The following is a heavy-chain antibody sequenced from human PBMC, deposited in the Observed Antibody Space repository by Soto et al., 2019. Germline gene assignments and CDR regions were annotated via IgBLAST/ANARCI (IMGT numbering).Heavy chain of an antibody. V-gene: IGHV3-74*01. D-gene: IGHD1-26*01. Sequence: GGSLRLSCAASGFTFSSYWMHWVRQAPGKGLVGVSRINSDGSSTSYADSVKGRFTISRDNAKNTLYLQMNSLRAEDTAVYYCARDREGAIYFDYWGQGTLVTVSS. CDR3: ARDREGAIYFDY. J-gene: IGHJ4*02. CDR2: INSDGSST. CDR1: GFTFSSYW.